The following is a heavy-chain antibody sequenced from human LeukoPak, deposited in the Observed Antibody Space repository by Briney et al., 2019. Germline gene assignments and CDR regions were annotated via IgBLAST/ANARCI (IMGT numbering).Heavy chain of an antibody. CDR1: GFTISSYG. J-gene: IGHJ4*02. D-gene: IGHD4-17*01. Sequence: PGRSLRLSCAASGFTISSYGMHWVRQAPGKGLEWVAVISYDGSNKYYADSVKGRFTISRDNSKNTLYLQMNSLRAEDTAVYYCAKDWDNGDYVLPVGWGQGTLVTVSS. V-gene: IGHV3-30*18. CDR3: AKDWDNGDYVLPVG. CDR2: ISYDGSNK.